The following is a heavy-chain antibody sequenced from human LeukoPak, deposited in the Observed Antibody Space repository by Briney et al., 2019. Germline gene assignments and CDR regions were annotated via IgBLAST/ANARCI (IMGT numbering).Heavy chain of an antibody. CDR3: ARGVGLWVGDNWFDP. V-gene: IGHV3-30-3*01. CDR2: ISYDGSNK. Sequence: GRSLRLSCAASGFTFSSYAMHWVRQAPGKGLEWVAVISYDGSNKYYADSVKGRFTTSRDNSKNTLYLQMNSLRAEDTAVYYCARGVGLWVGDNWFDPWGQGTLVTVSS. CDR1: GFTFSSYA. J-gene: IGHJ5*02. D-gene: IGHD3-10*01.